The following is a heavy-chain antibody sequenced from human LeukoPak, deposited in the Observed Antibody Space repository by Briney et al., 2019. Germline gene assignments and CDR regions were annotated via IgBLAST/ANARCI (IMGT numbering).Heavy chain of an antibody. CDR2: IYHSGST. CDR3: ARRPLLVDPQDAFDI. Sequence: PSETLSLTCAVSGGSISSGGYSWSWIRQPPGKGLEWIGYIYHSGSTYYNPSLKSRVTISVDRSKNQFSLKLSSVTAADTAVYYCARRPLLVDPQDAFDIWGQGTMVTVSS. CDR1: GGSISSGGYS. D-gene: IGHD1-26*01. V-gene: IGHV4-30-2*01. J-gene: IGHJ3*02.